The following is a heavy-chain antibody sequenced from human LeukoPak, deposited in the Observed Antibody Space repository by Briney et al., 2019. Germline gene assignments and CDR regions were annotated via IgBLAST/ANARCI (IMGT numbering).Heavy chain of an antibody. CDR3: ARDIVVVPAAMCWFDL. CDR1: GFTFSSYW. D-gene: IGHD2-2*01. V-gene: IGHV3-7*04. CDR2: IKQDGSEK. J-gene: IGHJ5*02. Sequence: GGSLRLSCAASGFTFSSYWMSWVRQAPGKGLEWVANIKQDGSEKYYVDSVKGRFTISRDNAKNSLYLQMNSLRAEDTAVYYCARDIVVVPAAMCWFDLWGQGTLVTVSS.